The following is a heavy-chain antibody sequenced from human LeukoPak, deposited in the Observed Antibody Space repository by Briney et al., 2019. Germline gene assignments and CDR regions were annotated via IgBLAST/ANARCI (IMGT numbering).Heavy chain of an antibody. CDR1: GPSLNYEC. D-gene: IGHD2-15*01. J-gene: IGHJ5*02. Sequence: SETLSLTCIVSGPSLNYECRSWIRHPPEKGLEWIGYVSYSGNTSYNSSLKSRVSMSVDTSKNQFSLKLFSVTAASTATYYCAREIRAATLFWFDPWGQGTLVTVSS. CDR2: VSYSGNT. V-gene: IGHV4-59*01. CDR3: AREIRAATLFWFDP.